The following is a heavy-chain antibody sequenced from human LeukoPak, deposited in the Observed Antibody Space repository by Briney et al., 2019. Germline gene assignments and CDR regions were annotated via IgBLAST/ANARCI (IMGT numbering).Heavy chain of an antibody. V-gene: IGHV3-53*01. CDR2: IYSGGST. CDR3: ARENNGYYYGMDV. CDR1: GFTVSSNY. J-gene: IGHJ6*02. Sequence: GGSLRLSCAASGFTVSSNYMSWVRQAPGKGLEWVSVIYSGGSTYYADSVKGRFTISRDNSKNTLYLQMNSLRAEDTVVYYCARENNGYYYGMDVWGQGTTVTVSS. D-gene: IGHD1/OR15-1a*01.